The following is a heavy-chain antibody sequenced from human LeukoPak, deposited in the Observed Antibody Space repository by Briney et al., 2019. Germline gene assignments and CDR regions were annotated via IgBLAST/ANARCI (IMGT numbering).Heavy chain of an antibody. Sequence: SETLSLTCAVYGGSFSGYYWSWIRQPPGKGLEWIGYIYYSGSTNYNPSLKSRVTISVDTSKNQFSLKLSSVTAADTAVYYCARGKVKDFWSGNDAFDIWGQGTMVTVSS. CDR1: GGSFSGYY. V-gene: IGHV4-59*01. CDR2: IYYSGST. J-gene: IGHJ3*02. CDR3: ARGKVKDFWSGNDAFDI. D-gene: IGHD3-3*01.